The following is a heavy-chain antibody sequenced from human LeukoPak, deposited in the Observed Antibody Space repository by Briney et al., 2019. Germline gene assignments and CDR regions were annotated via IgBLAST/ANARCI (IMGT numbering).Heavy chain of an antibody. J-gene: IGHJ4*02. CDR3: ARGRATYDFWSGQKIDY. CDR1: GGPFSGYY. CDR2: INHSGST. V-gene: IGHV4-34*01. Sequence: SETLSLTCAVYGGPFSGYYWSWIRQPPGKGLEWIGEINHSGSTNYNPSLKSRVTISVDTSKSQFSLKLSSVTAADTAVYYCARGRATYDFWSGQKIDYWGQGTLVTVSS. D-gene: IGHD3-3*01.